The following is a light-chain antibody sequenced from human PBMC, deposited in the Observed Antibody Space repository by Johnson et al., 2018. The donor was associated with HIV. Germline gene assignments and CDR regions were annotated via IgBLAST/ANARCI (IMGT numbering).Light chain of an antibody. V-gene: IGLV1-51*02. J-gene: IGLJ1*01. CDR2: ENN. CDR1: SSNIGNNY. Sequence: QSVLTQPPSVSAAPGQKVTISCSGSSSNIGNNYVSWYQQLPGTAPKLLIYENNKQPSGIPDRFSGSKSGTSATLGITGLQTGDEADYYCGTWDSSLSAGPHYGFGTGTKVTVL. CDR3: GTWDSSLSAGPHYG.